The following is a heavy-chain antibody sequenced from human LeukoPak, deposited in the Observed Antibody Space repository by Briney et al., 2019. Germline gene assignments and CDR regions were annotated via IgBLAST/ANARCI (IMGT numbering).Heavy chain of an antibody. CDR2: MNPNSGNT. CDR3: ARSLELVRPDAFDI. Sequence: ASVKVSCKASGYTFTSYDINWLRQATGQGLEWLGWMNPNSGNTGYAQKFQGRVTITRNTSISTAYMELSSLRSEDTAVYYCARSLELVRPDAFDIWGQGTMVTVSS. D-gene: IGHD6-6*01. CDR1: GYTFTSYD. V-gene: IGHV1-8*03. J-gene: IGHJ3*02.